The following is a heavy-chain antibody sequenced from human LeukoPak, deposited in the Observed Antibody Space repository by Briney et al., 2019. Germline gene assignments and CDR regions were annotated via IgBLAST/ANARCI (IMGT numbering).Heavy chain of an antibody. CDR3: AKIAAAGNDAFDI. CDR2: ISYDGSNK. D-gene: IGHD6-13*01. Sequence: GSLRLSCAASGFTFSSYGMHWVRQAPGKGLEWVAVISYDGSNKYYADSVKGRFTISRDNSKNTLYLQMNSLRAEDTAVYYCAKIAAAGNDAFDIWGQGTMVTVSS. J-gene: IGHJ3*02. V-gene: IGHV3-30*18. CDR1: GFTFSSYG.